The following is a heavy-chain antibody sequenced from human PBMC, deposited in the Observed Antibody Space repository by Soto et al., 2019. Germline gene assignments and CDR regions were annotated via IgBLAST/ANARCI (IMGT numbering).Heavy chain of an antibody. D-gene: IGHD1-20*01. V-gene: IGHV3-23*01. Sequence: GGSLRLSCAASGFPFSSYAMSWVRQTPEKGLEWVAGISGDGNDRYYADFVQGRFTFSRDNSRNILYLQMNSLRADDTAMYYCAKAKNDYNWDNRPPFDYWGQGTLVTVSS. CDR1: GFPFSSYA. CDR3: AKAKNDYNWDNRPPFDY. CDR2: ISGDGNDR. J-gene: IGHJ4*02.